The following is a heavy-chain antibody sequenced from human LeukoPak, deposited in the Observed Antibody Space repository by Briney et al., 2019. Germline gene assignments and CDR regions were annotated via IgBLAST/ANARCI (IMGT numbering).Heavy chain of an antibody. Sequence: GSLRLSCAASGFTFSSYSMNWVRQAPGKGLEWVSYISSSSSTIYYADSVKGRFTISRDNAKNSLYLQMNSLRAEDTAVYYCAREGANTGRVAAAASDYWGQGTLVTVSS. CDR1: GFTFSSYS. V-gene: IGHV3-48*04. D-gene: IGHD6-13*01. CDR3: AREGANTGRVAAAASDY. J-gene: IGHJ4*02. CDR2: ISSSSSTI.